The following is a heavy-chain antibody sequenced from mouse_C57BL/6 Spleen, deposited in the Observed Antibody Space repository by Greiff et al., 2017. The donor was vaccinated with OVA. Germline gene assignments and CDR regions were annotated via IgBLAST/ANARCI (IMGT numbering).Heavy chain of an antibody. V-gene: IGHV1-9*01. J-gene: IGHJ2*01. CDR3: ARGGAARATLDFDY. Sequence: VQLQQSGAELMKPGASVKLSCKATGYTFTGYGIEWVKQRPGHGLEWIGEILPGSGSTNYTEKFKGKATFTSDTSPNTAYMQLSSLTTEDSAIYYCARGGAARATLDFDYWGQGTTLTVSS. D-gene: IGHD3-1*01. CDR2: ILPGSGST. CDR1: GYTFTGYG.